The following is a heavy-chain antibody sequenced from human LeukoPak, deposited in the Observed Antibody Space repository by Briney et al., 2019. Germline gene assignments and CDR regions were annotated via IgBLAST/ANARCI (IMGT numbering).Heavy chain of an antibody. Sequence: GGSLRLSCAAPAFTFSSYGMHWVRQAPGKGLEWVAVISYDGSNKYYADSVKGRFTISRDNSKNTLYLQMNSLRAEDTAVYYCAKPRYYDSSGYPRFGRGPIDYWGQGTLVTVSS. CDR3: AKPRYYDSSGYPRFGRGPIDY. CDR1: AFTFSSYG. J-gene: IGHJ4*02. D-gene: IGHD3-22*01. CDR2: ISYDGSNK. V-gene: IGHV3-30*18.